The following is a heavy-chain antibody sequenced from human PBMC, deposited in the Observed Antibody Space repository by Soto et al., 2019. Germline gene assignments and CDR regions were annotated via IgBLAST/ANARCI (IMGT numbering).Heavy chain of an antibody. V-gene: IGHV3-23*01. CDR1: GFTFSSYA. CDR3: AKEDSFRYYYYGMDV. J-gene: IGHJ6*02. Sequence: GFLRLCCAASGFTFSSYAMSGGRQTPGKGLEWVSAISGSGGSTYHADSVKGRFTISRDNSKNTLYLQMNSLRAEDTAVYYCAKEDSFRYYYYGMDVWGQGTTVTVSS. CDR2: ISGSGGST.